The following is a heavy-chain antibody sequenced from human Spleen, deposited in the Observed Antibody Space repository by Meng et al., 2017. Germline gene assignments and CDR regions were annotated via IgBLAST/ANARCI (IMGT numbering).Heavy chain of an antibody. CDR2: INHSGST. V-gene: IGHV4-34*01. J-gene: IGHJ4*02. CDR3: ASSSGEFPDY. D-gene: IGHD3-10*01. CDR1: GGPFSGYY. Sequence: SETLSLTCAVYGGPFSGYYWSWIRQPPGKGLEWIGEINHSGSTNYNPSLKSRVTISVDTSKNQFSLKLSSVTAADTAVYYCASSSGEFPDYWGQGTLVTVSS.